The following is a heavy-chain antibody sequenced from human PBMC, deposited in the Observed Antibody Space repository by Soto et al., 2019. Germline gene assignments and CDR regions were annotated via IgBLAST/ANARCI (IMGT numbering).Heavy chain of an antibody. CDR1: GFTFSSYS. Sequence: GGALRVSCAASGFTFSSYSMNGVRQAPGKGLEWVSSISRSSSYIYYADSVKGRFTISRDNAKNSLYLQMNSLRAEDTAVYYCARGVYYDSSGYYFRWGQGTLVTVSS. CDR2: ISRSSSYI. CDR3: ARGVYYDSSGYYFR. V-gene: IGHV3-21*01. D-gene: IGHD3-22*01. J-gene: IGHJ4*02.